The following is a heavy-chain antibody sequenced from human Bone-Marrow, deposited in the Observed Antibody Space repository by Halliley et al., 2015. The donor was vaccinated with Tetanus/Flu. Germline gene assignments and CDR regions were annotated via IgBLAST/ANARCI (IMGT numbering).Heavy chain of an antibody. CDR3: ASTRDYSNFYFEA. D-gene: IGHD4-4*01. CDR2: ISGDSRFP. Sequence: EWISYISGDSRFPDYPDSAKGRFTISRDNAKNSLYLEMNSLRGDDTAVYFCASTRDYSNFYFEAWGQGSLVTVSS. V-gene: IGHV3-11*03. J-gene: IGHJ4*02.